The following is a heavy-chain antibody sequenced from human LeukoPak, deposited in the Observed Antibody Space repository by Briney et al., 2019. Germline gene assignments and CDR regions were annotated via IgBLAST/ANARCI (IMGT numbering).Heavy chain of an antibody. CDR1: SGTISSSSYF. J-gene: IGHJ3*02. Sequence: SETLSLTCNVSSGTISSSSYFWGWIRQPPGNGLEWIGNIYYTGSTHYNPSLKSRLTISVDTSKNQFSLKLSSVTAADTAVYYCARELISSRAAFDTWGQGTVVIVSS. D-gene: IGHD3-10*01. CDR2: IYYTGST. CDR3: ARELISSRAAFDT. V-gene: IGHV4-39*01.